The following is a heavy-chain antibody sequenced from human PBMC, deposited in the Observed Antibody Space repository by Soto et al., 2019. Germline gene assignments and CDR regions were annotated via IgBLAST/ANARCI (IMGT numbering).Heavy chain of an antibody. CDR1: GFTFSSYG. V-gene: IGHV3-30*18. J-gene: IGHJ4*02. CDR3: AKGSFDY. CDR2: ISYDGSNK. Sequence: PGGSLRFSCAASGFTFSSYGMHWVRQAPGKGLEWVAVISYDGSNKYYADSVKGRFTISRDNSKNTLYLQMNSLRAEDTAVYYCAKGSFDYWGQGTLVTSPQ.